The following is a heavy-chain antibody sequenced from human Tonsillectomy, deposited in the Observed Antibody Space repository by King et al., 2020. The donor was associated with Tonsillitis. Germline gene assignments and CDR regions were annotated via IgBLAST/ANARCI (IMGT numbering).Heavy chain of an antibody. CDR3: AAGTGEYCSGGSCYEWLSNHYYYYYGMDV. J-gene: IGHJ6*02. Sequence: QLVESGPEVKKPGTSVKVSCKASGFTFTSSAMQWVRQARGQRLEWIGWIVVGSGNTNYAQKFQERVTITRDMSTSTAYMELSSLRSEDTAVYYCAAGTGEYCSGGSCYEWLSNHYYYYYGMDVWGQGTTVTVSS. CDR1: GFTFTSSA. D-gene: IGHD2-15*01. CDR2: IVVGSGNT. V-gene: IGHV1-58*02.